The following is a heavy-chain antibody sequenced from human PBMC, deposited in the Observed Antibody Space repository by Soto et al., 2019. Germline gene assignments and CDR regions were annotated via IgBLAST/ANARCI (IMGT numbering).Heavy chain of an antibody. CDR2: MYYTGVT. Sequence: SSETLSLTCSVSGGSVRSGNHFWNWIRQPPRRGLEWLGYMYYTGVTNYNPSLKSRVSMSVDTSKDQFSLNLTSLTAADTAVYFCARIDFWGGSSRSDYWGQGTLVTVSS. D-gene: IGHD3-3*01. CDR3: ARIDFWGGSSRSDY. V-gene: IGHV4-61*01. CDR1: GGSVRSGNHF. J-gene: IGHJ4*02.